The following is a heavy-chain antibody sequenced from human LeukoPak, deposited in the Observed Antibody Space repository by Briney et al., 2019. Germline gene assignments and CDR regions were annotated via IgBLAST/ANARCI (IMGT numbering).Heavy chain of an antibody. CDR2: IIPILGIA. D-gene: IGHD4-11*01. CDR3: ARQLTDYRGDWFDP. V-gene: IGHV1-69*04. CDR1: GGTFSSYA. J-gene: IGHJ5*02. Sequence: SVKVSCKASGGTFSSYAISWVRQAPGQGLEWMGRIIPILGIANYAQKFQGRVTITRDTSASTAYMELSSLRSEDTAVYYCARQLTDYRGDWFDPWGQGTLVTVSS.